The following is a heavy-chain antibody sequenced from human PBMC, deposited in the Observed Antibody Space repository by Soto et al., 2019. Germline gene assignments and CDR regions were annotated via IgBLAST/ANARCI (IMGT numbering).Heavy chain of an antibody. CDR3: ARGVTAGVDY. V-gene: IGHV1-8*01. J-gene: IGHJ4*02. CDR2: MEPSSGKT. Sequence: ASVKVSCKASGYSFTSLDVNWVRQTTGQGLEWMGWMEPSSGKTGYAQRFQDRVTMTRDTSINTAYMELRSLTSDDTAFYYCARGVTAGVDYWGQGTLVTVSS. D-gene: IGHD3-10*01. CDR1: GYSFTSLD.